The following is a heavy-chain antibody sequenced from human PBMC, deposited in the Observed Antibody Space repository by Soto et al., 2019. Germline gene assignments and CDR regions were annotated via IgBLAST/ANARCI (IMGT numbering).Heavy chain of an antibody. CDR3: ATLYMVRGVRTFDY. D-gene: IGHD3-10*01. V-gene: IGHV4-31*03. Sequence: QVQLQESGPGLVKPSQTLSLTCTVSGGSISSGGYYWSWIRQHPGKGLEWIGYIYYTGSTYYNPSLKSRVTISVATSKNQCSLKLSSVTAADTAVYYCATLYMVRGVRTFDYWGQVTLVTVSS. J-gene: IGHJ4*02. CDR1: GGSISSGGYY. CDR2: IYYTGST.